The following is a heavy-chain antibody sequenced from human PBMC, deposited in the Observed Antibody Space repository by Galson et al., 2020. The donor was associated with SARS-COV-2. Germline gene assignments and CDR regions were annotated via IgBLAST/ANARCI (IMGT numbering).Heavy chain of an antibody. V-gene: IGHV3-21*01. CDR1: GFTFSSYS. J-gene: IGHJ6*03. Sequence: NSGGSLRLSCAASGFTFSSYSMNWVRQAPGKGLEWVSSISSSSSYIYYADSVKGRFTISRDNAKNSLYLQMNSLRAEDTAVYYCARVKATVTTDYYYMDVWGKGTTVTISS. CDR2: ISSSSSYI. D-gene: IGHD4-17*01. CDR3: ARVKATVTTDYYYMDV.